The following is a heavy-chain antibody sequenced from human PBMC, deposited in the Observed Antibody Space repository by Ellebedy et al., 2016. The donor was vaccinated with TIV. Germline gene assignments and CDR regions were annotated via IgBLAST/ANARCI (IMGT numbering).Heavy chain of an antibody. J-gene: IGHJ6*02. CDR2: ISYDGSNK. CDR3: AKEAYDILTGSQMYGMDV. CDR1: GLTFSSYG. Sequence: GGSLRLSCAASGLTFSSYGMYWVRQAPGKGLEWLAFISYDGSNKYYADSVKGRFTISRDNSKNTLYLQLNSLGAEDTAVYYCAKEAYDILTGSQMYGMDVWGQGTTVTVSS. D-gene: IGHD3-9*01. V-gene: IGHV3-30*18.